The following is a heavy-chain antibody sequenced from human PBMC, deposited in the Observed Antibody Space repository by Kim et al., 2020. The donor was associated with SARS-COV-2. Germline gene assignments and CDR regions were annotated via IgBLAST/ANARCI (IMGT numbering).Heavy chain of an antibody. D-gene: IGHD3-22*01. CDR2: IYYSGST. V-gene: IGHV4-39*01. CDR1: GGSISSSSYY. Sequence: SETLSLTCTVSGGSISSSSYYWGWIRQPPGKGLEWIGSIYYSGSTYYNPSLKSRVTISVDTSKNQFSLKLSSVTAADTAVYYCARRVNYYDSSGYYYYYYYGMDVWGQGTTVTVSS. CDR3: ARRVNYYDSSGYYYYYYYGMDV. J-gene: IGHJ6*02.